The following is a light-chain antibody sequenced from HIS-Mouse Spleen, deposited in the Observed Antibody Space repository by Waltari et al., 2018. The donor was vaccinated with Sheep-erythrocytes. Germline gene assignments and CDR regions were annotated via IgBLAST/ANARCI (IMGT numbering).Light chain of an antibody. CDR2: DVS. CDR3: CSYAGTYNHV. CDR1: SSDVGGYNY. Sequence: QSALTQPRSVSGSPGQSVTISCTGTSSDVGGYNYVSWYQQHPGKAPQRMIYDVSKRTSGVPDRFSGSKSGNTASLTISALQAEDEADYYCCSYAGTYNHVFATGTKVTVL. J-gene: IGLJ1*01. V-gene: IGLV2-11*01.